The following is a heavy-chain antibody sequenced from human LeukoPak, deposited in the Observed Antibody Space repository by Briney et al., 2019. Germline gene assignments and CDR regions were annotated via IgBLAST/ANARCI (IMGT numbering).Heavy chain of an antibody. CDR2: IYYSGST. J-gene: IGHJ6*02. V-gene: IGHV4-59*01. CDR3: ARESYYDSSGYYDYYYGMDV. D-gene: IGHD3-22*01. Sequence: SGTLSLTCTVSGGSISSYYWSWIRQPPGKGLEWIGYIYYSGSTNYNPSLKSRVTISVDTSKNQFSLKLSSVTAADTAVYYCARESYYDSSGYYDYYYGMDVWGQGTTVTVSS. CDR1: GGSISSYY.